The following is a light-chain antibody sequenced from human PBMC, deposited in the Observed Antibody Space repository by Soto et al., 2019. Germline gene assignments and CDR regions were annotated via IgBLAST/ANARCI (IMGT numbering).Light chain of an antibody. Sequence: QSALTQPASVSGSPGQSITISCTGTSNDGGGYDFVSWYQQLPGKAPKLIIYEVTNRPSGVSNRFSGSKSGNTASLTISGLQAEDEANYYCSSYKSIRGVFGGGTKLTVL. CDR2: EVT. J-gene: IGLJ3*02. CDR1: SNDGGGYDF. V-gene: IGLV2-14*01. CDR3: SSYKSIRGV.